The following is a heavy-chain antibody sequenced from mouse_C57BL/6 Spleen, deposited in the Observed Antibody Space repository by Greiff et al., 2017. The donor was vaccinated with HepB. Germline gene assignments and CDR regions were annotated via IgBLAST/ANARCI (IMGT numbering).Heavy chain of an antibody. CDR2: IYPRSGNT. J-gene: IGHJ3*01. Sequence: VQLQQSGAELARPGASVKLSCKASGYTFTSYGISWVKQRTGQGLEWIGEIYPRSGNTYYNEKFKGKATLTADKSSSTAYMELRSLTSEDSAVYFCASFYDGYYEAYWGQGTLVTVSA. D-gene: IGHD2-3*01. CDR1: GYTFTSYG. V-gene: IGHV1-81*01. CDR3: ASFYDGYYEAY.